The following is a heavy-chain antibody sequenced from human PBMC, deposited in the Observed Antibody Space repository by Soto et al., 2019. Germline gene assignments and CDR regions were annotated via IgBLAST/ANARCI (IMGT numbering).Heavy chain of an antibody. Sequence: ASVKVSCKASGYTFTTYAMHWVRQAPGQRLEWMGWISADNGNTKYSQKFQGRVTITRDTSANTAYMELSSLRSEDTAVYYCARDMFGLLIIGVSDFWGQGTLVTVSS. CDR1: GYTFTTYA. J-gene: IGHJ4*02. CDR3: ARDMFGLLIIGVSDF. D-gene: IGHD3-3*01. CDR2: ISADNGNT. V-gene: IGHV1-3*01.